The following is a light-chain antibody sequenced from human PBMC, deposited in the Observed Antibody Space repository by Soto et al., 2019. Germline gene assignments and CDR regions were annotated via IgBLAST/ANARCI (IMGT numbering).Light chain of an antibody. V-gene: IGLV2-14*01. CDR1: SSDVGGYNY. CDR3: SSYTSSSTLE. J-gene: IGLJ2*01. Sequence: QSALTQPASVSGSPGQSITISCTGTSSDVGGYNYVSWYQQHPGKAPKLMIYDVSNRPSGVSNRFSGSKSGNTASLPISGRQAEDEADYYCSSYTSSSTLEFGGGTQLTVL. CDR2: DVS.